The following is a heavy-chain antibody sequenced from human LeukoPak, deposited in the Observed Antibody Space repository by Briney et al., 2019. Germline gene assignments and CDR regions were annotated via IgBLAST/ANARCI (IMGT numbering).Heavy chain of an antibody. CDR1: GYTLTELS. V-gene: IGHV1-24*01. J-gene: IGHJ4*02. Sequence: ASVKVSCKVSGYTLTELSMHWVRQAPGKGLEWMGGFDPEDGETIYAQKFQGRVTMTEDTSTDTAYMELSSLRSEDTAVYYCATLKFWVITTPFDYWGQGTLVTVSS. D-gene: IGHD3-22*01. CDR3: ATLKFWVITTPFDY. CDR2: FDPEDGET.